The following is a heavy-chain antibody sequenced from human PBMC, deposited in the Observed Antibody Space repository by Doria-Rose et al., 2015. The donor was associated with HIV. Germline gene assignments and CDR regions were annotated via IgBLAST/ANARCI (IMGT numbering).Heavy chain of an antibody. CDR3: ARIKSSRWYHKYYFDF. Sequence: SGPVLVKPTETLTLTCTVSGVSLSSPGMGVSWIRQPPGKALEWLANIFSDDERSYKPSRKSRLTISRGTSKSQVVLTMTDMDPVDTATYYCARIKSSRWYHKYYFDFWGQGTLVIVSA. D-gene: IGHD6-13*01. V-gene: IGHV2-26*01. CDR1: GVSLSSPGMG. J-gene: IGHJ4*02. CDR2: IFSDDER.